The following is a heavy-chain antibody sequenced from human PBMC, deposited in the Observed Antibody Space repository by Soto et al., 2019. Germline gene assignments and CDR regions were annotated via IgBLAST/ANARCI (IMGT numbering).Heavy chain of an antibody. CDR2: INHSGST. V-gene: IGHV4-34*01. J-gene: IGHJ5*02. CDR1: GGSFSGYY. D-gene: IGHD2-2*01. Sequence: QVQLQQWGAGLLKPSETLSLTCAVYGGSFSGYYWSWIRQPPGKGLVWIGEINHSGSTNYNPSLKSRVTISVDTSKNQFSLKLSSVTAADTAVYYCARGLLEPAATSRYNWFDPWGQGTLVTVSS. CDR3: ARGLLEPAATSRYNWFDP.